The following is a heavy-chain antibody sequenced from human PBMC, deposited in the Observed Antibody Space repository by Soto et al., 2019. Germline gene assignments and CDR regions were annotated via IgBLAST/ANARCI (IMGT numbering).Heavy chain of an antibody. CDR2: INHSGST. J-gene: IGHJ3*02. CDR1: GGSFSGYY. CDR3: ARAKWTYYYGSGRPRGAFDI. Sequence: SETLSLTCAVYGGSFSGYYWSWIRQPPGKGLEWIGEINHSGSTNYNPSLKSRVTISVDTSKNQFSLKLSSVTAADTAVYYCARAKWTYYYGSGRPRGAFDIWGQGTMVTVSS. V-gene: IGHV4-34*01. D-gene: IGHD3-10*01.